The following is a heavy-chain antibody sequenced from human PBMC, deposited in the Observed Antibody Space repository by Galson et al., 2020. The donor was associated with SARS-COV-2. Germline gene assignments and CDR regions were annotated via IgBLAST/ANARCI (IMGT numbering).Heavy chain of an antibody. V-gene: IGHV3-49*04. CDR1: GFTIGDRA. CDR3: TSMIQGGY. Sequence: GESLKIYCKASGFTIGDRAMSWVRQAPGTGLEWVGFIRSQAYGGPTEYAASVKGRFIISRDDSKSIVYLQMNSLKTEDTAVYYCTSMIQGGYWGQGTLVTVSS. D-gene: IGHD3-10*01. CDR2: IRSQAYGGPT. J-gene: IGHJ4*02.